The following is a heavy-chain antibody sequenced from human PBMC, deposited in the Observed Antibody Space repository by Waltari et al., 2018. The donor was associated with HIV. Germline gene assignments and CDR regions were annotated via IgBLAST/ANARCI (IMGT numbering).Heavy chain of an antibody. J-gene: IGHJ6*02. CDR3: ARLGYCSSTSCYYYYYYGMDV. D-gene: IGHD2-2*01. CDR2: MNPNSGNT. V-gene: IGHV1-8*01. CDR1: GYTFTSYD. Sequence: QVQLVQSGAEVKTPGASVKVSCKASGYTFTSYDINWVPQATGQGLEWMGWMNPNSGNTGYAQKCQGRVTMTRNTSISTTYMELSSLRSEDTAVYYCARLGYCSSTSCYYYYYYGMDVWGQGTTVTVSS.